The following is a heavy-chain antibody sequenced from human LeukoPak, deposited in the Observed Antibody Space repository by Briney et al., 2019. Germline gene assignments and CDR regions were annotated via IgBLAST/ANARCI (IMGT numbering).Heavy chain of an antibody. CDR3: ARGPLYDFWSGYVDY. V-gene: IGHV3-20*04. Sequence: GGSLRLSCAASGFTFSSYAMSWVRQAPGKGLEWVSGINWSGGRTGYADSVKGRFTISRDNAKNSLYPQMNGLRAEDTALYYCARGPLYDFWSGYVDYWGQGTLVTVSS. CDR2: INWSGGRT. CDR1: GFTFSSYA. J-gene: IGHJ4*02. D-gene: IGHD3-3*01.